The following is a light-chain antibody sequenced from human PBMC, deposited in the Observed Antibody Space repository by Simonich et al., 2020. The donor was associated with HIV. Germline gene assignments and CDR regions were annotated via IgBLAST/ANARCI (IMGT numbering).Light chain of an antibody. CDR2: AAS. V-gene: IGKV1-8*01. CDR1: LGISNY. J-gene: IGKJ1*01. Sequence: IQMTQSPSAMSASVGDRVTITCRASLGISNYLAWYQQKPGKAPELLIYAASTLQSGVPSRFSGSGSGTDFTLTISCLQSEDFATYYCQQYYSYPRTFGQGTKVEIK. CDR3: QQYYSYPRT.